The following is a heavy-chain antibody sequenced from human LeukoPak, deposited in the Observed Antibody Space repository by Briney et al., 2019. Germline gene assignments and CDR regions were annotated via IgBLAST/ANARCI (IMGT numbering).Heavy chain of an antibody. CDR2: ISAYNGNT. CDR3: AREDSSGWFDY. V-gene: IGHV1-18*01. Sequence: ASVKVSCKXSGYTFNSYAISWVRQAPGQGLEWMGWISAYNGNTNYAQKLQGRVTMSTDTSTNTAYMELRSLRSDDAAVYYCAREDSSGWFDYWGQGTLVTVSS. D-gene: IGHD6-19*01. J-gene: IGHJ4*02. CDR1: GYTFNSYA.